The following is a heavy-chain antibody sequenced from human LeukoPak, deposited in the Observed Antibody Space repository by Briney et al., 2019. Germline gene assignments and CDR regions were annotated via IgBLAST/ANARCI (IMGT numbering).Heavy chain of an antibody. CDR1: GGSISNYY. D-gene: IGHD6-19*01. CDR2: VYYTGST. J-gene: IGHJ3*02. V-gene: IGHV4-59*01. CDR3: ATYSTGFDI. Sequence: PSETLSLTCPVSGGSISNYYYWTWIRQPPGKGLEWIGYVYYTGSTNFNPSLKSRVTMSLDTSRNQFSLKLTSLTAADTAVYYCATYSTGFDIWGQGTVVTVSS.